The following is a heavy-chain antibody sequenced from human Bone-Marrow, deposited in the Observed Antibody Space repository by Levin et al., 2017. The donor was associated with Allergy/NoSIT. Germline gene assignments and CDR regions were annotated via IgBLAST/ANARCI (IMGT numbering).Heavy chain of an antibody. V-gene: IGHV2-5*02. D-gene: IGHD3-10*01. Sequence: SGPTLVKPTQTLTLTCSFSGFSLTTAGVAVGWVRQSPGGALEWHALLSWDDDKRYSPSLKGRLSITRDISENEVVLTVTAVDSVDTATYFCAHSSQAYFGEFSHWGQGIPVTVSS. CDR1: GFSLTTAGVA. CDR2: LSWDDDK. CDR3: AHSSQAYFGEFSH. J-gene: IGHJ4*02.